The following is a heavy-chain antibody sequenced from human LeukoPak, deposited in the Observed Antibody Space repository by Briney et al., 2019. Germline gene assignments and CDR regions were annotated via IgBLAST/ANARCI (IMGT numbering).Heavy chain of an antibody. D-gene: IGHD6-13*01. CDR2: IYHSGST. J-gene: IGHJ1*01. V-gene: IGHV4-4*02. Sequence: SETLSLTCAVSGGSISSSNWWSWVRQPPGKGLEWIGEIYHSGSTNYNPSLKSRVTISVDKSKNQFSLKLSSVTAADTAVYYCAGQSAGTSSWYYFQHWGQGTLVTVSS. CDR1: GGSISSSNW. CDR3: AGQSAGTSSWYYFQH.